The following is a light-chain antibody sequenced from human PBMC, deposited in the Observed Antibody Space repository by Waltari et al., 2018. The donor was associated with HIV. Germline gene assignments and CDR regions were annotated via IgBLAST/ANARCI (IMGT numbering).Light chain of an antibody. CDR2: WAS. J-gene: IGKJ4*01. CDR1: RSILYNSNNKNC. Sequence: DIVMTQSPDSLALSLGERATINCKSSRSILYNSNNKNCLAWYKQKPGQPPQLLIYWASTREFGVPDRFSGSGSGTNFTLTSSSLQTEDVAVYYCQQYFNAPITFGGGTRVEI. CDR3: QQYFNAPIT. V-gene: IGKV4-1*01.